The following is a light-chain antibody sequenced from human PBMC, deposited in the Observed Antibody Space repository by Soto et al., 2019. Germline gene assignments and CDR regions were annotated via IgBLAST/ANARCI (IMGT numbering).Light chain of an antibody. V-gene: IGKV2-30*02. J-gene: IGKJ1*01. CDR2: KVS. CDR1: QSLLHSDGYNY. CDR3: MQALQNPST. Sequence: VMTQYPLSLPVTPGEPASISCRSSQSLLHSDGYNYLDWYLQRPGQSPRRLIYKVSNRDSGVPDRFSGSGSGTDFTLNISRVEAEDVGVYYCMQALQNPSTFGQGTKVDIK.